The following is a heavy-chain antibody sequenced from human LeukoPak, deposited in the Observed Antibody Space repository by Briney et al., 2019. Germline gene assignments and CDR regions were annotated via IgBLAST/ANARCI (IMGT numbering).Heavy chain of an antibody. CDR1: VFSFSNYW. CDR2: IYPGDSDT. J-gene: IGHJ5*02. D-gene: IGHD3-10*01. CDR3: ATNGEDDWFDP. Sequence: ESLKISCKASVFSFSNYWIAWVRQKPGEGLEWMGNIYPGDSDTRYSPSFQGQVTISADKSISTAYLQWSSLKASDTAMYYCATNGEDDWFDPWGQGTLVTVSS. V-gene: IGHV5-51*01.